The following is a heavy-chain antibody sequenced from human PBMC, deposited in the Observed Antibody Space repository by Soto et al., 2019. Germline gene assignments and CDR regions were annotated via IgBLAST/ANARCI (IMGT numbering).Heavy chain of an antibody. J-gene: IGHJ4*02. CDR2: INPSGGST. CDR3: ARTERYCSGGSCYGDPIDY. CDR1: GYTFTSYY. Sequence: ASVKVSCKASGYTFTSYYMHWVRQAPGQGLEWMGIINPSGGSTSYAQKFQGRVTMTRDTSTSTVYMELSSLRSEDTAVYYCARTERYCSGGSCYGDPIDYWGQGTLVTVSS. D-gene: IGHD2-15*01. V-gene: IGHV1-46*01.